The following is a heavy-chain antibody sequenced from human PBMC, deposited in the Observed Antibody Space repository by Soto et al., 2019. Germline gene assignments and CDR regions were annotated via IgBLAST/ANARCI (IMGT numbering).Heavy chain of an antibody. V-gene: IGHV1-46*01. J-gene: IGHJ4*01. D-gene: IGHD6-13*01. Sequence: GSLKGCCKGSRYLCTSHNIDRGREAPGQGPEWMGGINPRSGSAGYEQKFPGRLTMTSDASTTTVYMTLSSMRSEDTAAYYCGRIAGAGLTHLEFWG. CDR3: GRIAGAGLTHLEF. CDR1: RYLCTSHN. CDR2: INPRSGSA.